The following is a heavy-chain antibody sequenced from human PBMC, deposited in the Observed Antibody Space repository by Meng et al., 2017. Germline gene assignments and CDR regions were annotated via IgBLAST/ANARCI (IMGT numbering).Heavy chain of an antibody. CDR3: ARRRGGSSDWFDP. D-gene: IGHD6-6*01. V-gene: IGHV4-34*01. CDR2: INHSGST. J-gene: IGHJ5*02. CDR1: GGSFSGYY. Sequence: HGQLQEWGAGLLTPSETLSLTCAVYGGSFSGYYWSWIRQPPGKGLEWIGEINHSGSTNYNPSLKSRVTISVDTSKNQFSLKLSSVTAADTAVYYCARRRGGSSDWFDPWGQGTLVTVSS.